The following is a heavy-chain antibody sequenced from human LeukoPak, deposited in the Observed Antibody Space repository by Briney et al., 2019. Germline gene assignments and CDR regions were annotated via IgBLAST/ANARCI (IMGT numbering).Heavy chain of an antibody. D-gene: IGHD3-22*01. J-gene: IGHJ4*02. V-gene: IGHV4-61*02. CDR1: DDSMSGSTSNPTFY. Sequence: KSSQTLSLACTVSDDSMSGSTSNPTFYWSWIRQPAGKGLEWLGRIYTRGATNYNPSLKSRVTISGDTSENQFSLRLSSVTAADTAVYYCARASYSYDISGWVPFDYWGQGTLVTVSS. CDR3: ARASYSYDISGWVPFDY. CDR2: IYTRGAT.